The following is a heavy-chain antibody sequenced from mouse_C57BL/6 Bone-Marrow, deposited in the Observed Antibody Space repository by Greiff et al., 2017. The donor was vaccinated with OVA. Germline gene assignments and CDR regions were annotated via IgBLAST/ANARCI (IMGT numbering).Heavy chain of an antibody. CDR1: GYTFTSYG. CDR2: IYIGNGYT. V-gene: IGHV1-58*01. D-gene: IGHD2-1*01. CDR3: ARDGNSFVDY. J-gene: IGHJ2*01. Sequence: EVQLQQSGAELVRPGSSVKMSCKTSGYTFTSYGINWVKQRPGQGLEWIGYIYIGNGYTEYNAKFKGKATLTSDTSSSTAYMQLRSLTLEDYAIYIWARDGNSFVDYWGQGTTLTVSS.